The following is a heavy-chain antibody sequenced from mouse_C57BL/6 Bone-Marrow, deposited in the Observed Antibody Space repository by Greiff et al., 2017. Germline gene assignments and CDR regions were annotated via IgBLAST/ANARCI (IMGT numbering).Heavy chain of an antibody. CDR2: INPGSGGT. Sequence: QVQLQQSGAELMKPGASVKLSCKTTGYTFTGYWIEWVKQRPGHGLEWIGVINPGSGGTNYNEKFKGKATLTADKSSSTAYMQLSSLTSEDSAVYFCARVTMITTEYYFDYWGQGTTLTVSS. V-gene: IGHV1-54*01. CDR3: ARVTMITTEYYFDY. J-gene: IGHJ2*01. CDR1: GYTFTGYW. D-gene: IGHD2-4*01.